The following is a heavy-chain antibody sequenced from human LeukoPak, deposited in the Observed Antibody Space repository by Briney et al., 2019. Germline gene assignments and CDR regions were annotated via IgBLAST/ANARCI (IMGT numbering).Heavy chain of an antibody. D-gene: IGHD6-13*01. CDR1: GYTFTSYG. V-gene: IGHV1-18*01. J-gene: IGHJ6*02. Sequence: ASVKVSCKASGYTFTSYGISWVRQAPGQGLEWMGWISAYNGNTNYAQKLQGRVTMTTDTSTSTAYMELRSLRSDDTAVYYCARDLRGYSSSWYSDYNYYGMDVWGQGTTVTVSS. CDR3: ARDLRGYSSSWYSDYNYYGMDV. CDR2: ISAYNGNT.